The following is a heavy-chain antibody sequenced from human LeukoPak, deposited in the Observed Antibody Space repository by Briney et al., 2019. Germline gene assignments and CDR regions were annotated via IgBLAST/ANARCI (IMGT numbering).Heavy chain of an antibody. V-gene: IGHV1-46*01. CDR1: GYSLTTYY. CDR2: INPSGGST. Sequence: ASVKVSCKASGYSLTTYYMHWVRQAPGQGLEWMGIINPSGGSTSYAQKFQGRVTMTRDTSTSTVYMELSSLRSEDTAVYYCARDLFGYCSGGSCDGYWGQGTLVTVSS. J-gene: IGHJ4*02. D-gene: IGHD2-15*01. CDR3: ARDLFGYCSGGSCDGY.